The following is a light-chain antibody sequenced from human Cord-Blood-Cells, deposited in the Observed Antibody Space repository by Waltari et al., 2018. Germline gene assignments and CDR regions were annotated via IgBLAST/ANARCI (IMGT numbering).Light chain of an antibody. Sequence: DIVMTQSPDPLAVSLGARATITCKSSQSVLYSSNNKNYLAWYQQKPGQPPKLLIYWASTRESGVPDRFSGSGSGTDFTLTISSLQAEDVAVYYCQQYYSTPRTFGQGTKVEIK. V-gene: IGKV4-1*01. CDR3: QQYYSTPRT. J-gene: IGKJ1*01. CDR1: QSVLYSSNNKNY. CDR2: WAS.